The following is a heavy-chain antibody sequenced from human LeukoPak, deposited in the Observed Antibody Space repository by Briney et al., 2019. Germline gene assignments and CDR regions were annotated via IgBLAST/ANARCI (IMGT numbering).Heavy chain of an antibody. D-gene: IGHD3-9*01. CDR2: ILSGGNT. Sequence: SETLSLTCTVSGASISSSRSFWGWIRQPPGKGLEWIVSILSGGNTYYNPSLNSRVSISIDTSKNQFSLRLSSVTAADTAFYFCARPQLGSSAGYVDYWGQGILVTVSS. J-gene: IGHJ4*02. CDR3: ARPQLGSSAGYVDY. V-gene: IGHV4-39*01. CDR1: GASISSSRSF.